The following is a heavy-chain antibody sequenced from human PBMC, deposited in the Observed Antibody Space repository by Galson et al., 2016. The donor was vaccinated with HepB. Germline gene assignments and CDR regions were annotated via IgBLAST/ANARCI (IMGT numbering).Heavy chain of an antibody. CDR1: GFTYTNNI. V-gene: IGHV3-23*01. J-gene: IGHJ5*02. CDR2: ISDSGAGT. Sequence: SLRLSCAASGFTYTNNIMSWVRQAPGKGLEWVSAISDSGAGTYYADSVKGRFTISRDNSKNTLYLQMNSLRAEDTALYYCARARYSSGLCNWFDPWGQGTLVTVSS. CDR3: ARARYSSGLCNWFDP. D-gene: IGHD6-19*01.